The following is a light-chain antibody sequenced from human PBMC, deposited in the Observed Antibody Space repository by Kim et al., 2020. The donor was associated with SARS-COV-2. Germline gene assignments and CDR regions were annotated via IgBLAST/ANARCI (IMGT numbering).Light chain of an antibody. CDR2: GAS. CDR1: QSIASH. V-gene: IGKV1-39*01. J-gene: IGKJ2*01. Sequence: DIQMTQSPSSLSASLSDRVTITCRASQSIASHLNWYQHKPGKAPNLLIYGASSLQSGVPSRFSGSGSGTHFTLTISSLQPEDFATYSCQQSFSFPPTFGQGTKVEI. CDR3: QQSFSFPPT.